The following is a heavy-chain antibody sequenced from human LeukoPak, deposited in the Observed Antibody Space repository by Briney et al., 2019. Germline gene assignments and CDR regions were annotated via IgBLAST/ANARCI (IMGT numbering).Heavy chain of an antibody. J-gene: IGHJ4*02. V-gene: IGHV3-43D*03. CDR3: AKDMAAYYYSSGNIDY. CDR1: GFTLSSYS. CDR2: ISWDGGST. Sequence: GGSLRLSCAASGFTLSSYSMNWVRQAPGKGLEWVSFISWDGGSTYYADSVKGRFTISRDNSKNSLYLQMNSLRAEDTALYYCAKDMAAYYYSSGNIDYWGQGTLVTVSS. D-gene: IGHD3-10*01.